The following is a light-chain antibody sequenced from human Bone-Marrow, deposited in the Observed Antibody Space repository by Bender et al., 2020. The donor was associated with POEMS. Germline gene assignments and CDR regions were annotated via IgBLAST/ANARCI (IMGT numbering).Light chain of an antibody. CDR2: DVS. J-gene: IGLJ2*01. CDR1: SSDVGGYNY. V-gene: IGLV2-14*01. Sequence: QSALTQPASVSGSPGQSITISCIGTSSDVGGYNYVSWYQQHSGKAPKLMIYDVSNRPSGVSNRFSGSKSGNTASLTISGLQAEDEADYYCSAFASGSTVVFGGGTKLTVL. CDR3: SAFASGSTVV.